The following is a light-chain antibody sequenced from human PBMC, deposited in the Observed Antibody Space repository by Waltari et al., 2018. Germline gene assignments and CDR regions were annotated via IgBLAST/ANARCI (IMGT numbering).Light chain of an antibody. CDR3: LSYAATVSFG. CDR2: EVR. J-gene: IGLJ2*01. CDR1: SSDVGNNNP. V-gene: IGLV2-23*02. Sequence: QPALTQPASVSGSPGQSITISCTGTSSDVGNNNPFCWYQKHPDKVPKLIIYEVRKRPPGVSDRFSGSKSGNTASLTISGLQAEDEADYYCLSYAATVSFGFGGGTKLTVL.